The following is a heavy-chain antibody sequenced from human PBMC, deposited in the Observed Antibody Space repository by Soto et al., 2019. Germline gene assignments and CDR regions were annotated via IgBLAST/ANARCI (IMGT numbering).Heavy chain of an antibody. CDR1: GYTFTGYY. D-gene: IGHD6-13*01. V-gene: IGHV1-2*04. CDR3: ARKVWNSSSSLYGMDF. CDR2: INPNSGGT. Sequence: GASVKVSCKASGYTFTGYYMHWVRQAPGQGLEWMGWINPNSGGTNYAQKFQGWVTMTRDTSISTAYMELSRLRSDDTAVYYCARKVWNSSSSLYGMDFWGQGTTVTVSS. J-gene: IGHJ6*02.